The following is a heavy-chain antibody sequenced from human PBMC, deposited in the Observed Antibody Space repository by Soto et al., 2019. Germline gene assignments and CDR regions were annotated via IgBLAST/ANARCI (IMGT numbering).Heavy chain of an antibody. D-gene: IGHD4-17*01. CDR2: MNPNSGNT. J-gene: IGHJ4*02. Sequence: QVQLVQSGAEVKKPGASVKVSCKASGYTFTSYDINWVRQATGQGLEWMGWMNPNSGNTGYAQKVQGRXTXTXXTSISTAYMELSSLRSEDTAVYYCARSTNDYGDRHWGQGTLVTVSS. CDR1: GYTFTSYD. V-gene: IGHV1-8*01. CDR3: ARSTNDYGDRH.